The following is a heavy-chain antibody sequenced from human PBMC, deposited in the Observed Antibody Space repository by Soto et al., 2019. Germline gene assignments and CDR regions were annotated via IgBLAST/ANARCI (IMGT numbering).Heavy chain of an antibody. D-gene: IGHD2-15*01. J-gene: IGHJ4*02. CDR3: AKGGGRGIVVVVAAPGY. Sequence: QVQLVESGGGVVQPGRSLRLSCAASGFTFSSYGMHWVRQAPGKGLEWVAVISYDGSNKYYADSVKGRFTNSRDNSKKTLYRQMTSLRAAATAVNYCAKGGGRGIVVVVAAPGYWGQGTLVTVSS. V-gene: IGHV3-30*18. CDR1: GFTFSSYG. CDR2: ISYDGSNK.